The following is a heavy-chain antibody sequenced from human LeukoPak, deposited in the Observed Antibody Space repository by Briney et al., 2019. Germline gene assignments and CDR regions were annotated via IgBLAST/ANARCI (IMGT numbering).Heavy chain of an antibody. J-gene: IGHJ4*02. CDR3: ARDYPQSDYGETNTGGY. CDR2: ISSSGSTI. Sequence: GRSLRLSCAASGFTFSSYEMNWVRQAPGKGLEWVSYISSSGSTIYYADSVKGRFTISRDNGKNSLYLQMNSLRAEDTAVYYCARDYPQSDYGETNTGGYWGQGTLVTVSS. CDR1: GFTFSSYE. D-gene: IGHD4-17*01. V-gene: IGHV3-48*03.